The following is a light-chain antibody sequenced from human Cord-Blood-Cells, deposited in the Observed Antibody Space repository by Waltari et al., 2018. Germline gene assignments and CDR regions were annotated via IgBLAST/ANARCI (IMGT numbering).Light chain of an antibody. Sequence: QSALTQPASVSGSPGQSITISCTGTSIDVWIYNIFSWYQQHPGNAPKLMIYEGSKRPSGVSNRFSGSKSGNTASLTISGLQAEDEADYYCCSYAGSSTFVFGGGTKLTVL. CDR2: EGS. CDR3: CSYAGSSTFV. J-gene: IGLJ3*02. CDR1: SIDVWIYNI. V-gene: IGLV2-23*03.